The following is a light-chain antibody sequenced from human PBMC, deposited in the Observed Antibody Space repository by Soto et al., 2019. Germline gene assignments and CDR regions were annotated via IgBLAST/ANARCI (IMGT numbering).Light chain of an antibody. CDR3: QQYGSSPSLT. CDR1: QSGSSSY. CDR2: GAS. V-gene: IGKV3-20*01. J-gene: IGKJ4*01. Sequence: EIVLTQSPGTLSLSPGERATLSCRASQSGSSSYLAWYQQKPGQAPRLLIYGASSRATGIPDRFSGSGSGTDFTLTISRLEPEDFAVYYCQQYGSSPSLTFGGGTKVDIK.